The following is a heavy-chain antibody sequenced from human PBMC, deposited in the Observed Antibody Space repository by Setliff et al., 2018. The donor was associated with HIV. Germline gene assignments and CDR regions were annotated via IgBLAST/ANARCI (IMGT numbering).Heavy chain of an antibody. CDR1: GFTFSNYS. Sequence: GGSLRLSCAASGFTFSNYSMNWVRQTPGKGLEWVSSISASATYIYYADSVKGRFTISRDNGENSLYLQMNSLRAEDTAVYYCARDNGRYFDRGWFDPWGQGALVTVSS. CDR3: ARDNGRYFDRGWFDP. D-gene: IGHD3-9*01. V-gene: IGHV3-21*01. CDR2: ISASATYI. J-gene: IGHJ5*02.